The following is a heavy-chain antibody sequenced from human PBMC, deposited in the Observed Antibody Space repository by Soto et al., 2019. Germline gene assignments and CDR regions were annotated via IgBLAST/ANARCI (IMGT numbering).Heavy chain of an antibody. CDR2: IFSDNET. J-gene: IGHJ6*02. V-gene: IGHV2-26*01. D-gene: IGHD4-17*01. CDR3: ARMNVDSYQFYYAMDV. CDR1: GCSLTTGKMG. Sequence: SGPTLVNPTATLTLTCTGSGCSLTTGKMGVSWVRQPPGKTLEWLAHIFSDNETSYSTSLQGRLTISKDTSGSQVVLSLTNVDPVDTATYYCARMNVDSYQFYYAMDVWGQGTTVTVSS.